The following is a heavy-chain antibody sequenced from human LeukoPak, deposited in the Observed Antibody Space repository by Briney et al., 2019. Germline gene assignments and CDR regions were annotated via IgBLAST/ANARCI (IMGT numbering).Heavy chain of an antibody. D-gene: IGHD5-18*01. Sequence: GSSVKVSCKASGGTFSNYGISWVRQAPGQGLEWMGGIIPIFGIANYAQKFQGRVTITADKSTSTAYMELSSLRSEDTAVYYCARVVDTAMATYYFDYWGQGTLVTVSS. CDR2: IIPIFGIA. CDR1: GGTFSNYG. CDR3: ARVVDTAMATYYFDY. J-gene: IGHJ4*02. V-gene: IGHV1-69*17.